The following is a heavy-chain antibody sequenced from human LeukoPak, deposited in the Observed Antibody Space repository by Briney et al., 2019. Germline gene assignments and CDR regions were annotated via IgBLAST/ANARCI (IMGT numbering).Heavy chain of an antibody. CDR2: INHSGST. D-gene: IGHD3-10*01. CDR3: ARAIWYGSGTTAFDY. Sequence: SETLSLTCAVYGGSFSGYYWSWIRQPPGKGLEWIGEINHSGSTNYNPSLKSRVTISVDTSKNQFSLKLNSVTAADTAVYYCARAIWYGSGTTAFDYWGQGTLVTVSS. J-gene: IGHJ4*02. CDR1: GGSFSGYY. V-gene: IGHV4-34*01.